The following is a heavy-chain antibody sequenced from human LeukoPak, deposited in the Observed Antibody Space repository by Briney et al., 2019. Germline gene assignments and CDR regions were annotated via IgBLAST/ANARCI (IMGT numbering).Heavy chain of an antibody. CDR2: IYHSGIT. V-gene: IGHV4-38-2*02. CDR3: ARVRRLRFLEWLPGAMDV. Sequence: SETLSLTCTVSDYSISSGYGYYWGWIRQPPGKGLEWIGNIYHSGITYYNHFNSSLKSRVTISIDTSKNQFSLRLTSVTAADTAVYYCARVRRLRFLEWLPGAMDVWGKGTTVTVSS. D-gene: IGHD3-3*01. J-gene: IGHJ6*03. CDR1: DYSISSGYGYY.